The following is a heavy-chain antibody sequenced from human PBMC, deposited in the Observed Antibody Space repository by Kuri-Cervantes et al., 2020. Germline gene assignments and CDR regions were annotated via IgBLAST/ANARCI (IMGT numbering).Heavy chain of an antibody. CDR1: GGSISSYY. CDR2: IYYSGST. D-gene: IGHD3-22*01. V-gene: IGHV4-59*01. Sequence: GSLRLSCTVSGGSISSYYWSWIRQPPGKGLEWVGYIYYSGSTNYNPSLKSRVTISVDTSKNQFSLKLSSVTAADTAVYYCARPPKRAYSSGYSYFDYWGQGTLVTVSS. CDR3: ARPPKRAYSSGYSYFDY. J-gene: IGHJ4*02.